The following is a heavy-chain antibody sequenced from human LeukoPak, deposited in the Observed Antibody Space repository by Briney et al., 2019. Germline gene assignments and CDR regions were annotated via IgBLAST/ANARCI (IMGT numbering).Heavy chain of an antibody. CDR2: ISYDGGKK. D-gene: IGHD6-19*01. V-gene: IGHV3-30*18. CDR3: AKDGQAVGEYYFDY. Sequence: GGSPRLSCAASGFTFSGSDMHWVRQAPGKGREWVATISYDGGKKNYAAAVQGRFTVSRDNPVNTLNLQMNSLRVEDTALYYCAKDGQAVGEYYFDYWGQGTLVTVSS. J-gene: IGHJ4*02. CDR1: GFTFSGSD.